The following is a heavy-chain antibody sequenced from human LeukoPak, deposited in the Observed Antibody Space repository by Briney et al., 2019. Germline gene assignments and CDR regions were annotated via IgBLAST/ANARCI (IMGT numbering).Heavy chain of an antibody. D-gene: IGHD3-10*01. V-gene: IGHV4-59*01. J-gene: IGHJ2*01. CDR2: IYYSWST. CDR1: GGSISSYY. CDR3: ARDRGAAWWYFDL. Sequence: SETLSLTCTVSGGSISSYYWSWIRQPPGKGLEWIGYIYYSWSTNYNPSLKRRVTISVNTSKNQFSLKLKSVTAADTAVYYCARDRGAAWWYFDLWGRGTLVTVSS.